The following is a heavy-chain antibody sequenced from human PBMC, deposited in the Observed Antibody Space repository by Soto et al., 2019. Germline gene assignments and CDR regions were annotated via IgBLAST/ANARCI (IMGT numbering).Heavy chain of an antibody. D-gene: IGHD2-15*01. CDR1: GDSISTVDYF. V-gene: IGHV4-30-4*01. CDR3: ARGRYCLTGRCFPNWFDS. Sequence: SETLSLTCSVSGDSISTVDYFWAWIRQPPGQALEYIGYIYKSATTYYNPSFESRVAISLDTSKSQFSLNATSVTAADTAVYFCARGRYCLTGRCFPNWFDSWGQGTLVTVSS. J-gene: IGHJ5*01. CDR2: IYKSATT.